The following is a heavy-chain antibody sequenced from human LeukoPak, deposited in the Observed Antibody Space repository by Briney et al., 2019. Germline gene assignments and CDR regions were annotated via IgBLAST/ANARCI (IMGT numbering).Heavy chain of an antibody. J-gene: IGHJ5*02. Sequence: SETLSLTCTVSGASISSNSYCWGWVRQSPGKGLEWIGEINHSGSTNFNPSLRSRVTISLDTSKNQFSLRLSSVTAADTAVYYCAREYCSDVSCHDNWFDPWGQGTLVIVSP. CDR1: GASISSNSYC. V-gene: IGHV4-39*07. CDR3: AREYCSDVSCHDNWFDP. CDR2: INHSGST. D-gene: IGHD2-15*01.